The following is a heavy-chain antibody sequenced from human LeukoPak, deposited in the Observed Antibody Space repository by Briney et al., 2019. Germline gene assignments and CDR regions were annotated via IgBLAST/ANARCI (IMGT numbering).Heavy chain of an antibody. CDR3: ARCDDSRGYQLDH. D-gene: IGHD3-22*01. CDR2: IYSSGNT. Sequence: SSETLSLTCTVSGDSMSGYYWTWIRQPAGKGLEWIGRIYSSGNTHYNPSLKSRVTMSVDTSKNQFSLRLNSVTAADTAVYYCARCDDSRGYQLDHWGQGTLVTVSS. J-gene: IGHJ4*02. V-gene: IGHV4-4*07. CDR1: GDSMSGYY.